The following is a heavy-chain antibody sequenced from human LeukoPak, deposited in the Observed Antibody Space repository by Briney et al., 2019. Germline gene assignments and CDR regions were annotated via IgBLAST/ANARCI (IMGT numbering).Heavy chain of an antibody. CDR2: ISGSSDAI. CDR3: ASLYDSTGFCFDY. V-gene: IGHV3-11*01. J-gene: IGHJ4*02. D-gene: IGHD3-22*01. Sequence: GGSLRLSCVVSGFTFSDYYMSWIRQTPGKRLELISYISGSSDAIYYTDSVKGRFTISRDNAKNSLYLQLDSLSAEDTAVYYCASLYDSTGFCFDYWGQGALVTVSS. CDR1: GFTFSDYY.